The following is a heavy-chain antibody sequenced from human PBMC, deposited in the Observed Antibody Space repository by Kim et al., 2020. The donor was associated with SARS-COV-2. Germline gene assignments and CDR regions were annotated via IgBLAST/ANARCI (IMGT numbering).Heavy chain of an antibody. V-gene: IGHV3-9*01. J-gene: IGHJ4*02. D-gene: IGHD1-20*01. CDR2: ISWNSGVI. CDR3: AKGDDNWNDPSYYDY. Sequence: GGSLRLSCAASGFTFGDYAMHWVRQAPGKGLEWVSGISWNSGVIGYADSVKGRFTISRDNARNSLYLQMNSLRAEDTALYYCAKGDDNWNDPSYYDYWGQGTLVTVSS. CDR1: GFTFGDYA.